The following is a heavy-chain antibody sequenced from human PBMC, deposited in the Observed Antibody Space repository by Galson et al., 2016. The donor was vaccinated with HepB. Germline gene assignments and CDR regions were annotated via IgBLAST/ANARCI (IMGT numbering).Heavy chain of an antibody. D-gene: IGHD2-2*02. CDR1: GFSFSSYA. CDR3: ARDEPSTNGYMN. CDR2: IDKDGNSK. V-gene: IGHV3-7*01. Sequence: SLRLSCAASGFSFSSYAMTWVRQAPGKGLEWMANIDKDGNSKSYADSVKGRFTISRDNARNSLFLQMNSLRADDTALYYCARDEPSTNGYMNWGPGSLVTVSS. J-gene: IGHJ4*02.